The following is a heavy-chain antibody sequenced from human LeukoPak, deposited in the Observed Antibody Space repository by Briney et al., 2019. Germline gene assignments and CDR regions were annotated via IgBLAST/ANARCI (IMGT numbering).Heavy chain of an antibody. Sequence: PGGSLRLSCAASGFTVSNNYMSWVRQAPGKGLEWVSAVYDGDTTYYADSVKGRFTISRDNSKNTLYLQINSLRVEDTAVYFCARDRLLYLDYWGQGTPVTASS. CDR1: GFTVSNNY. D-gene: IGHD2-21*02. J-gene: IGHJ4*02. CDR3: ARDRLLYLDY. V-gene: IGHV3-53*01. CDR2: VYDGDTT.